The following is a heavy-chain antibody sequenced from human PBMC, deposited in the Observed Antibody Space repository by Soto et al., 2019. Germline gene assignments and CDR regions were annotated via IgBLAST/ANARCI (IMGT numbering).Heavy chain of an antibody. V-gene: IGHV1-8*01. CDR1: GYTFTSYD. CDR2: MNPNSGNT. Sequence: QVQLVQSGAEVKKPGASVKVSCKASGYTFTSYDINWVRQATGQGLEWMGWMNPNSGNTGYAQKFQGRVTMTRNTSISTAYMELSSLRSEDTAVYYCARGYDILTGYYYYYMHVWGKGTTVTVSS. J-gene: IGHJ6*03. D-gene: IGHD3-9*01. CDR3: ARGYDILTGYYYYYMHV.